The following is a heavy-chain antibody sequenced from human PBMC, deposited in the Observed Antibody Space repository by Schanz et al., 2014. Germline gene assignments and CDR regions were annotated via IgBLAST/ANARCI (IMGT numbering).Heavy chain of an antibody. V-gene: IGHV3-7*01. CDR1: GFTFSSYG. CDR2: INLDGSGK. D-gene: IGHD3-10*01. Sequence: VQLVESGGGVVQPGRSLTLSCAASGFTFSSYGMHWVRQAPGKGLEWVANINLDGSGKIYLGSVRGRFAISRDDAQNSVYLQMNSLRAEDTSVYHCVREESYYGAGSYRYWGPGTLVTVSS. CDR3: VREESYYGAGSYRY. J-gene: IGHJ4*02.